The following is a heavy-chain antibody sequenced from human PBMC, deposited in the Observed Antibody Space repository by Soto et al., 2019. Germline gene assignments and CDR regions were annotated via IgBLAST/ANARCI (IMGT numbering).Heavy chain of an antibody. CDR2: INHSGST. CDR1: GGSLSGYY. Sequence: PSDTLSLTCAVYGGSLSGYYWSWIRQPPGKGLEWIGEINHSGSTNYSPSLKSRVTILVDTSKNQFSLQLSSVTAADTAMYYCARGDFAWEPSTDYWGQGTLVTVSS. J-gene: IGHJ4*02. V-gene: IGHV4-34*01. CDR3: ARGDFAWEPSTDY. D-gene: IGHD3-3*01.